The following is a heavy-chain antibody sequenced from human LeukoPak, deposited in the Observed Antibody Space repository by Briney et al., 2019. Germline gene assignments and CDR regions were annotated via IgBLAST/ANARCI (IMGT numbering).Heavy chain of an antibody. J-gene: IGHJ3*01. V-gene: IGHV1-2*07. CDR2: INPNSGDT. CDR1: GYTFTVYY. D-gene: IGHD3-10*01. CDR3: ARVGFERPRSSITVVRGVIRPNAFDL. Sequence: GASVKVSCKASGYTFTVYYMHWVRQAPGQGLEWMGRINPNSGDTKYAHNFQGRVTMTRDTSIDTAYMDLSSLRSDDTAVYYCARVGFERPRSSITVVRGVIRPNAFDLWGQGTMVTVSS.